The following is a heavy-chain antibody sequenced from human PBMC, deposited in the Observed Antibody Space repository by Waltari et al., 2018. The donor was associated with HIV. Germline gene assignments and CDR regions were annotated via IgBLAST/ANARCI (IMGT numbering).Heavy chain of an antibody. V-gene: IGHV1-2*02. D-gene: IGHD6-6*01. CDR2: INPNSGGT. Sequence: QVQLVQSGAEVKKPGASVKVSCKASGYTFTGYYMHWVRQAPGQGREWRGWINPNSGGTNHAQKFQGRVTMTRDTSISTAYMELSRLRSDDTAVYYCAREYSSSSRTGDYWGQGTLVTVSS. J-gene: IGHJ4*02. CDR3: AREYSSSSRTGDY. CDR1: GYTFTGYY.